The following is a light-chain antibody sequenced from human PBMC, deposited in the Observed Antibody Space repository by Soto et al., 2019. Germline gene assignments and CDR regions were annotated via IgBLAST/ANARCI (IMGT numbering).Light chain of an antibody. CDR2: EAS. J-gene: IGKJ4*01. V-gene: IGKV3-11*01. CDR1: QTVSSS. CDR3: QQHINWPLT. Sequence: EIVLTQSPATLSLSPGERATLSCRASQTVSSSLAWYQQKPGQAPRLLIYEASNRATGIPARFSGSGSGADFTLTISSLEPEDFALDYCQQHINWPLTFGGGTKVEIK.